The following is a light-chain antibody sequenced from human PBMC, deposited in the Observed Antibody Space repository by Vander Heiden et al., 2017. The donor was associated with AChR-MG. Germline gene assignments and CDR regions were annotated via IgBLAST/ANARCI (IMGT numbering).Light chain of an antibody. V-gene: IGLV1-40*01. Sequence: QSVLTQPPSVSGAPGQRVTTSRPGSSPNIGAGYDVHWYQQLPGRAPKVLIYGNTNRPSGVPDRFSGSKSGTSATLAISGLQAEDEADYYCQSYDSGLSAWGVFGGGTKLTVL. CDR1: SPNIGAGYD. J-gene: IGLJ3*02. CDR2: GNT. CDR3: QSYDSGLSAWGV.